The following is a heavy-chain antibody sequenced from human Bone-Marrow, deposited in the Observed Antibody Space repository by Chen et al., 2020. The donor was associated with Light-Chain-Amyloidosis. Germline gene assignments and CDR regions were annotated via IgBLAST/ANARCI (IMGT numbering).Heavy chain of an antibody. V-gene: IGHV5-51*01. D-gene: IGHD5-12*01. CDR2: IYPDGSDA. CDR1: GYTFPNYW. CDR3: ARRRDGYNFDY. Sequence: EVQLEQSGPEVKKPGESLKISCKGSGYTFPNYWIGWVRQMPGKGLEWMGVIYPDGSDARYRPSFEGQVTISADKSITTAYLQWRSLKASDTAMYYCARRRDGYNFDYWGQGTLVTVSS. J-gene: IGHJ4*02.